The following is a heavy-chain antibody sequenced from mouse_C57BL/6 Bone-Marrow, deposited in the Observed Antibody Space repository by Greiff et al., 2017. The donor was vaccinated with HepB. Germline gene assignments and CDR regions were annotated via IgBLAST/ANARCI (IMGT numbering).Heavy chain of an antibody. V-gene: IGHV10-1*01. CDR2: IRSKSNNYAT. CDR1: GFSFNTYA. D-gene: IGHD3-2*02. Sequence: EVQLQESGGGLVQPKGSLKLSCAASGFSFNTYAMNWVRQAPGKGLEWVARIRSKSNNYATYYADSVKDRFTISRDDSESMLYLQMNNLKTEDTAMYYCVRHGVWGGLFAYWGQGTLVTVAA. CDR3: VRHGVWGGLFAY. J-gene: IGHJ3*01.